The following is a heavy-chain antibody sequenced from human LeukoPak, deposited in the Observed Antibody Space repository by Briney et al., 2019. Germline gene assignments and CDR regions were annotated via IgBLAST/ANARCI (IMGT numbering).Heavy chain of an antibody. CDR3: ARATGWLLLFNDAFDI. Sequence: ASVKVSCKASGYTFTGYYMHWVRQAPGQGLEWMGWINPNSGGTNYAQKFQGRVTMTRDTSISTAYMELSRLRSDDTAVYYCARATGWLLLFNDAFDIWGQGTMVTVSS. V-gene: IGHV1-2*02. CDR1: GYTFTGYY. D-gene: IGHD3-22*01. J-gene: IGHJ3*02. CDR2: INPNSGGT.